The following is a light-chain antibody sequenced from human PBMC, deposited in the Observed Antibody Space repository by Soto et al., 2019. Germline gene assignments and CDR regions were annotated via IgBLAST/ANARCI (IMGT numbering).Light chain of an antibody. V-gene: IGKV3-15*01. Sequence: EIVLTQSPATLSVFPGEKATLSCGASQIVSNNLAWYHQKPGQAPRPLIYGASTRATGVPARCSGSGSGTEFTLTISSLQSEDSAIYYCQQYSSWPFTFGHGTKV. CDR1: QIVSNN. CDR2: GAS. J-gene: IGKJ3*01. CDR3: QQYSSWPFT.